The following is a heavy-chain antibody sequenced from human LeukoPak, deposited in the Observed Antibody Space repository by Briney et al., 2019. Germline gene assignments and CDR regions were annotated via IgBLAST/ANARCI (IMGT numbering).Heavy chain of an antibody. CDR3: ATADWESFYFDS. CDR2: IYTTGIT. Sequence: SETLSLTCTVSGGSISSYYWSWIRQPAGKGLEWIGRIYTTGITNYNPSLKSRVTMSVDTSKNQFSLKLTSVTAADTAVYFCATADWESFYFDSWGQGALVAVSS. CDR1: GGSISSYY. D-gene: IGHD1-26*01. V-gene: IGHV4-4*07. J-gene: IGHJ4*02.